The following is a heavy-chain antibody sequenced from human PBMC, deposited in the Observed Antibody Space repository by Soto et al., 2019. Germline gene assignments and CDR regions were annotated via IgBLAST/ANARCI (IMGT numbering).Heavy chain of an antibody. Sequence: ASVKVSCKASGYTFTGYYMHWVRQAPGQGLEWMGWINPNSGGTNYAQKFQGWVTMTRDTSISTAYMELSRLRSDDTAVYYCARGIAVAGREINWFDPWGQGTLVTV. D-gene: IGHD6-19*01. CDR1: GYTFTGYY. CDR3: ARGIAVAGREINWFDP. CDR2: INPNSGGT. J-gene: IGHJ5*02. V-gene: IGHV1-2*04.